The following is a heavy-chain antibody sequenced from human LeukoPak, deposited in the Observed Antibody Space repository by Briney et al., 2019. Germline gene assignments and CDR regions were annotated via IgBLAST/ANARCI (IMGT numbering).Heavy chain of an antibody. CDR2: IDYSGNA. CDR3: AREVDVVSDSDAFDI. CDR1: GGSISSTNYY. D-gene: IGHD2-2*01. V-gene: IGHV4-30-4*08. J-gene: IGHJ3*02. Sequence: PSQTLSLTCTVSGGSISSTNYYWIWVRQPPGKGLEWIAYIDYSGNAHYCPSLKGTIIISLDKTKNQFSLMMTSLTAADTAIYYCAREVDVVSDSDAFDIWGQGTMVTVSS.